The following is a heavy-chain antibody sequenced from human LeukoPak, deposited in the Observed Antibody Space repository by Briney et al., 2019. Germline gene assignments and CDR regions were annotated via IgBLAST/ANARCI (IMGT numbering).Heavy chain of an antibody. Sequence: GTSLRLSCAASGFTISGHALHWVRQAPGKGLEWVAVISYDGSKKYFADSVKGRYTISRDNSKNTLYLQMNSLRPEDTAVYYCARDQGTGSNYFDGWGQGTLVTVSS. CDR2: ISYDGSKK. V-gene: IGHV3-30*04. CDR3: ARDQGTGSNYFDG. CDR1: GFTISGHA. J-gene: IGHJ4*02. D-gene: IGHD1-1*01.